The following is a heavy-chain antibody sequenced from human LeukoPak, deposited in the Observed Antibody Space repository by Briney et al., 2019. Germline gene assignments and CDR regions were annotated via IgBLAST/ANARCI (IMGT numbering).Heavy chain of an antibody. J-gene: IGHJ6*03. CDR1: GGSISSSSYY. D-gene: IGHD6-19*01. CDR2: IYNSGST. Sequence: SQALSLTCTVSGGSISSSSYYWSWIRHPPGKGLEWIGYIYNSGSTNYNPSLKSRVTISVDTSKTQFSLKLNSVTAADTAVYYCARVGWGSGWGGYYYYYMDVWGKGTTVTVSS. CDR3: ARVGWGSGWGGYYYYYMDV. V-gene: IGHV4-61*01.